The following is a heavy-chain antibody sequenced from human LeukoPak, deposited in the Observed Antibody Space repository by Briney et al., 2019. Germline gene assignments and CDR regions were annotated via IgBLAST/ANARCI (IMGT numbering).Heavy chain of an antibody. CDR1: AFTFRNYA. J-gene: IGHJ4*02. Sequence: PGGSLRPSCAVSAFTFRNYAMHWVRQAPGKGLEWVAVISHDERNIYYADSVKGRFTISRDNSKNTLYLQMNSLRAEDTAVYYCAKDRTGLLVVPAALDYWGQGTLVTVSS. D-gene: IGHD2-2*01. V-gene: IGHV3-30*18. CDR2: ISHDERNI. CDR3: AKDRTGLLVVPAALDY.